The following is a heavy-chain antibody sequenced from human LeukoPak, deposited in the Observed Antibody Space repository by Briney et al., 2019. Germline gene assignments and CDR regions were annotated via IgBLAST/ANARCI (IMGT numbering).Heavy chain of an antibody. Sequence: AASVRVSCKASGYTFTSYGISWVREAPGQGREWMGWISAYNGNTNYAQKLQGRVTITTDTSTSTAYMELRSLRSDATAVSYCARASYVWFGEFDYWGQGTLVTVSS. V-gene: IGHV1-18*01. D-gene: IGHD3-10*01. J-gene: IGHJ4*02. CDR2: ISAYNGNT. CDR1: GYTFTSYG. CDR3: ARASYVWFGEFDY.